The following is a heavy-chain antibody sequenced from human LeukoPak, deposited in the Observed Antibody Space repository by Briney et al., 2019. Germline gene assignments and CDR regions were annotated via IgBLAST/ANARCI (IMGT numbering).Heavy chain of an antibody. CDR2: IYDIYDSGST. CDR3: ARWNGSHDY. Sequence: SETLSLTCTVSGGSISGYYWSWIRQPPGKGLEWIGYIYDIYDSGSTNYNPSLKSRVTISIDSSKNQFSLKLSSVTNADTAVYFCARWNGSHDYWGQGTLVTVSS. D-gene: IGHD1-1*01. J-gene: IGHJ4*02. V-gene: IGHV4-59*01. CDR1: GGSISGYY.